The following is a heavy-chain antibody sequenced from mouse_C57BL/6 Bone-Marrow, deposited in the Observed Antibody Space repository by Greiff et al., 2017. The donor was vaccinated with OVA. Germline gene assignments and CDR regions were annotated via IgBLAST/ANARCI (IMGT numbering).Heavy chain of an antibody. CDR2: ISDGGSYT. Sequence: EVKLVESGGGLVKPGGSLKLSCAASGFTFSSYAMSWVRQTPEKRLEWVATISDGGSYTYYPDNVKGRFTISTDNAKNNLYLQMSHLKSEDTTMYYGDRDPYGYGTSYYFDYWGQGTTLTVSS. V-gene: IGHV5-4*01. J-gene: IGHJ2*01. CDR1: GFTFSSYA. D-gene: IGHD2-2*01. CDR3: DRDPYGYGTSYYFDY.